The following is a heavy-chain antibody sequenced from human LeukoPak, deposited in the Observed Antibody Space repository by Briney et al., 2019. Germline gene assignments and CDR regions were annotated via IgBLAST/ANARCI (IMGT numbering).Heavy chain of an antibody. CDR1: GYTFDKFG. Sequence: GASVKVSCKASGYTFDKFGIAWVRQAPGQGLEWMGGIIPIFGTANYAQKFQGRVTITADESTSTAYMELSSLRSEDTAVYYCASTRDGGVPAAIDYLDYYYYMDVWGKGTTVTVSS. V-gene: IGHV1-69*13. CDR2: IIPIFGTA. CDR3: ASTRDGGVPAAIDYLDYYYYMDV. J-gene: IGHJ6*03. D-gene: IGHD2-2*02.